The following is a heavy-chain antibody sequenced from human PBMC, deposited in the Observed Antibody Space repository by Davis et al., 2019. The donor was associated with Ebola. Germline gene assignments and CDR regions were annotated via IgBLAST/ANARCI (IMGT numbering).Heavy chain of an antibody. J-gene: IGHJ4*02. D-gene: IGHD6-13*01. V-gene: IGHV3-21*01. CDR1: GFTFSSYS. CDR2: ISSSSSYI. CDR3: ARQYSSSWPFDY. Sequence: GESLKISCAASGFTFSSYSMNWVRQAPGKGLEWVSSISSSSSYIYYADSVKGRFTISRDNAKNSLYLQMNSLRAEDTAVYYCARQYSSSWPFDYWGQGTLVTVSS.